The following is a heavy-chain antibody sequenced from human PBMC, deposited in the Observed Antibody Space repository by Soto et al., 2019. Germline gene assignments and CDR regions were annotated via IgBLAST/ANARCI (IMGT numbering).Heavy chain of an antibody. CDR2: IYWNDDK. V-gene: IGHV2-5*01. CDR1: GFSLSTSGVG. Sequence: QITLKESGPTLVKPTQTLTLTCTFSGFSLSTSGVGVGWIRQPPGKALEWLALIYWNDDKRYSPSLKSRLTITKDTSKNQVVLTMTNMHPVDTATYYRAHGGISTGGYYYYGMDVWGQGTTVTVSS. J-gene: IGHJ6*02. CDR3: AHGGISTGGYYYYGMDV. D-gene: IGHD3-16*02.